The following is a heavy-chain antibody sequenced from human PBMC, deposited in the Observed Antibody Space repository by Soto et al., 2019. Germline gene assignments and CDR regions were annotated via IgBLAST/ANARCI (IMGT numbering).Heavy chain of an antibody. CDR3: AKDPLEHPSYYFDY. CDR1: GFTFSSYG. CDR2: ISYDGSNK. V-gene: IGHV3-30*18. J-gene: IGHJ4*02. D-gene: IGHD1-1*01. Sequence: QVQLVESGGGVVQPGRSLRLSCAASGFTFSSYGMHWVRQAPGKGLEWVAVISYDGSNKYYADSVKGRFTISRDNSKNTRYLQMNSLRAEDTAVYYCAKDPLEHPSYYFDYWGQGTLVTVSS.